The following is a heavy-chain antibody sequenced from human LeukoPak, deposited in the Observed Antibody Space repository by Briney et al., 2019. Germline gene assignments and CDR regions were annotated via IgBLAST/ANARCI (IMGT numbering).Heavy chain of an antibody. Sequence: SETLSLTCAVSGYSIGSGYYWVWIRQPPGKGLEWIGSVYHTGSTYYHPSLKSRVTISLDMSKNQFSLRLTSVTAADTALYYCASHYYASSGSLFDSWGRGSLVTVSS. J-gene: IGHJ4*02. D-gene: IGHD3-22*01. V-gene: IGHV4-38-2*01. CDR3: ASHYYASSGSLFDS. CDR1: GYSIGSGYY. CDR2: VYHTGST.